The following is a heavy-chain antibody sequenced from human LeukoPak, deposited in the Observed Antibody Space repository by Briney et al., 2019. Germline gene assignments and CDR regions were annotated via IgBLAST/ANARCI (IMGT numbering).Heavy chain of an antibody. Sequence: GGSLRLSCAASGFTFSSYAMSWVRPAPGKGLEWVSAISGGGGATFYADSVKGRFTISRDNSKNTLYLQMNGLRAEDTAVYYCAKDRRGNAPRGAFDIWGQGTMVTVSS. CDR2: ISGGGGAT. D-gene: IGHD1-1*01. CDR1: GFTFSSYA. CDR3: AKDRRGNAPRGAFDI. V-gene: IGHV3-23*01. J-gene: IGHJ3*02.